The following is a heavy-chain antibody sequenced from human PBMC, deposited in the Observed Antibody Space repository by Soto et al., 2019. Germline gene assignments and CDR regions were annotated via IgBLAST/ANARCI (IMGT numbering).Heavy chain of an antibody. CDR3: AADLPDWGAYDFDY. CDR2: IKSKINGETT. D-gene: IGHD3-16*01. V-gene: IGHV3-15*07. Sequence: EVQLVDSGGGSVEPGGSLRLSCAASGFTFTNAWLNWVRQAPGKGLEWVGRIKSKINGETTDYAAPVKGRFTISRDDSENTEYLQMNSLKTEDTAVYYCAADLPDWGAYDFDYGGQGTLVTVSS. J-gene: IGHJ4*02. CDR1: GFTFTNAW.